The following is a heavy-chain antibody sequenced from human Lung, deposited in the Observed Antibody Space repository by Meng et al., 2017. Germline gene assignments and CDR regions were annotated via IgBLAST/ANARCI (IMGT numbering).Heavy chain of an antibody. Sequence: EGELGESGGGLVKPGGSLRRSWDVSGGTFSSFGMTWVRQAPGKGLEWVGRIKSKDGGGTTDFAAPVKGRFTISRDDAQNTLYLQMDSLKTEDTAVYYCTTDLLFTEGGVITTWGQGTLVTVSS. V-gene: IGHV3-15*01. D-gene: IGHD3-16*02. CDR3: TTDLLFTEGGVITT. CDR1: GGTFSSFG. J-gene: IGHJ5*02. CDR2: IKSKDGGGTT.